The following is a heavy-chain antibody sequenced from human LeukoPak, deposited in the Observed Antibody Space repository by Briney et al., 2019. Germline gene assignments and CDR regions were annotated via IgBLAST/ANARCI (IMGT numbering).Heavy chain of an antibody. CDR3: AKIPRTYCRGGSCSPDY. CDR2: ISGSGGST. V-gene: IGHV3-23*01. D-gene: IGHD2-15*01. J-gene: IGHJ4*02. CDR1: GFTFSSYA. Sequence: GGSLRLSCAASGFTFSSYAMSWVRQAPGRGLEWVSAISGSGGSTYYADSVKGRFTISRDNSKNTLYLQMNSLRAEDTAVYYCAKIPRTYCRGGSCSPDYWGQGTLVTVSS.